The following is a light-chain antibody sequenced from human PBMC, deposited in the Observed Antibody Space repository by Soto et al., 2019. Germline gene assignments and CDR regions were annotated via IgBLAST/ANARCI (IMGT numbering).Light chain of an antibody. J-gene: IGKJ2*01. Sequence: DIQVTQSPSFVSASVGDRVTMTCRASQDINRWLAWYQQKPGKAPKLLIYAASTLQSGVPPRFSGRGSGTDFTLTISSLQPEDCATYYCQQANSFPRTFGQGTKLEIK. CDR1: QDINRW. CDR3: QQANSFPRT. CDR2: AAS. V-gene: IGKV1-12*01.